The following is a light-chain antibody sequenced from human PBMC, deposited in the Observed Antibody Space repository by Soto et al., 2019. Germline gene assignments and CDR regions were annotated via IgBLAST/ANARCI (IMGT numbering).Light chain of an antibody. CDR3: HQVYTHRRT. CDR2: GAP. CDR1: QGVRSY. Sequence: IQLTQSPSSPSASVGGRVTITCRASQGVRSYLAWFQQRPGKPSKLLIFGAPTLQNGVPARFSGGGFGTEFTLTITSLQSEDFATYYSHQVYTHRRTLGQGTNADSK. J-gene: IGKJ1*01. V-gene: IGKV1-9*01.